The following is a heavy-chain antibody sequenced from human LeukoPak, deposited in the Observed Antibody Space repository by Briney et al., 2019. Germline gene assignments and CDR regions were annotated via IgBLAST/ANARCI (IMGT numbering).Heavy chain of an antibody. CDR3: ARDPGRDYYYYYGMDV. V-gene: IGHV4-59*01. J-gene: IGHJ6*02. CDR2: IYYSGST. D-gene: IGHD2-15*01. Sequence: SETLSLTCTVSGGSTSSYYWSWIRQPPGKGLEWIGYIYYSGSTNYNPSLKSRVTISVDTSKNQFSLKLSSVTAADTAVYYCARDPGRDYYYYYGMDVWGQGTTVTVSS. CDR1: GGSTSSYY.